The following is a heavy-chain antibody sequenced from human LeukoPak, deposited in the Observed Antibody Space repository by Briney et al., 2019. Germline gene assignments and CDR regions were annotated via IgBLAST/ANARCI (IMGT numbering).Heavy chain of an antibody. CDR1: GGSISSGSYY. V-gene: IGHV4-61*02. J-gene: IGHJ4*02. CDR3: AVIAAAGNPGGDY. Sequence: PSETLSLTCTVSGGSISSGSYYWRWIRQPAGKGLEWIGRIYTSGSTNYNPSLKSRVTISVDTSKNQFSLKLSSVTAADTAVYYCAVIAAAGNPGGDYWGQGTLVTVSS. D-gene: IGHD6-13*01. CDR2: IYTSGST.